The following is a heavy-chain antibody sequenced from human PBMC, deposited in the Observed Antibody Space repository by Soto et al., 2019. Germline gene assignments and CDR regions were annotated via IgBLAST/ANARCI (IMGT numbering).Heavy chain of an antibody. CDR3: AKDPSKYYYDSSGYYYFDY. CDR2: ISYDGSNK. J-gene: IGHJ4*02. V-gene: IGHV3-30*18. Sequence: QVQLVESGGGVVQPGRSLRLSCAASGFTFSSYGRHWVRQAPGKGLEWVAVISYDGSNKYYADSVKGRFTISRDNSKNTLYLQMNSLRAEDTAVYYCAKDPSKYYYDSSGYYYFDYWGQGTLVTVSS. CDR1: GFTFSSYG. D-gene: IGHD3-22*01.